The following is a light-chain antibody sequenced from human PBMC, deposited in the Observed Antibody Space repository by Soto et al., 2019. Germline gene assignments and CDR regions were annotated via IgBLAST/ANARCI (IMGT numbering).Light chain of an antibody. J-gene: IGKJ2*01. CDR2: WAF. CDR1: QSLLSTSNSRNY. V-gene: IGKV4-1*01. CDR3: QQYYSTPYT. Sequence: DIVMTQSPDSLAVSLGERATINCKSSQSLLSTSNSRNYLGWYKQQPGQPPKVLIYWAFTRDSGVPDRFSGSGSVTDFTLTSNGLLAEDVAVYYCQQYYSTPYTFGQGTNLEIK.